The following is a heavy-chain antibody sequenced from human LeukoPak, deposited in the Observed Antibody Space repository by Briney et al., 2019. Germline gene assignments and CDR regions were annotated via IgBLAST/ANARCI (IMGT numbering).Heavy chain of an antibody. CDR3: ARDRGDYYGSGSYYNYSFGYYYYYMDV. V-gene: IGHV4-4*07. J-gene: IGHJ6*03. Sequence: SETLSLTCTVSGGSISSYYWSWIRQPAGKGLEWIGRIYTSGSTNYNPSLKSRVTMSVDTSKNQFSLKLSSVTAADTAVYYCARDRGDYYGSGSYYNYSFGYYYYYMDVWGKGTTVTISS. D-gene: IGHD3-10*01. CDR1: GGSISSYY. CDR2: IYTSGST.